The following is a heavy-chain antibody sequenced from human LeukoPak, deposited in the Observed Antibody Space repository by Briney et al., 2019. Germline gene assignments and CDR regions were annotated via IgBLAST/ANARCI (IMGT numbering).Heavy chain of an antibody. Sequence: SETLSLTCAVSGYSISSGHYWGWIRQPPGKGLERIGNIYHSGTTYYNPSLRSRVTISVDTSKNQFSLKLSSVTAADTAVYYCARALVGAQTASDYWGQGTLVTVSS. CDR1: GYSISSGHY. J-gene: IGHJ4*02. D-gene: IGHD1-26*01. CDR3: ARALVGAQTASDY. CDR2: IYHSGTT. V-gene: IGHV4-38-2*01.